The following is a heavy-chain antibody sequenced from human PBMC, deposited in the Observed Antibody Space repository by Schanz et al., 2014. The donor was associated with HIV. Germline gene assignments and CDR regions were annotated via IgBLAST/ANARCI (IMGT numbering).Heavy chain of an antibody. CDR1: GFTFSSYT. Sequence: AQLVESGGGVVQPGKSLRLSCAASGFTFSSYTMNWVRQAPGKGLEWVSSISSSSTYIYYADSVKGRFTISRDNAKNSLYLQMNSLRAEDTAVYYCAKDDQQFAYWGQGTLVTVSS. CDR3: AKDDQQFAY. V-gene: IGHV3-21*06. J-gene: IGHJ4*02. D-gene: IGHD6-6*01. CDR2: ISSSSTYI.